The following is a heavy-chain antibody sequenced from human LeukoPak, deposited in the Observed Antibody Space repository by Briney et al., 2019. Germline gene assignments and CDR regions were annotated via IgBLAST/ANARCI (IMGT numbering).Heavy chain of an antibody. V-gene: IGHV3-66*02. CDR1: GFTVSSNY. CDR3: AKGQFKYCSSTSCYTLDY. Sequence: GGSLRLSCAASGFTVSSNYTSWVRQAPGKGLEWVSVIYSGGSTYYADSVKGRFTISRDNSKNTLYLQMNSLRAEDTAVYYCAKGQFKYCSSTSCYTLDYWGQGTQVTVSS. J-gene: IGHJ4*02. CDR2: IYSGGST. D-gene: IGHD2-2*02.